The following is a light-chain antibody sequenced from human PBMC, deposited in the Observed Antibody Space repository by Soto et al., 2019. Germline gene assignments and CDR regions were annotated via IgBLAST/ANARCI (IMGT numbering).Light chain of an antibody. CDR1: QSVSSY. Sequence: EILLTQSPATLSLSPGERATLSCRASQSVSSYLAWYQQRPGQPPRLLIYDASNRATGIPARFSGSGSGTDFTLTISSLEPEDFAIYYCQQRSGWPPLFTFGPGTKVDI. CDR3: QQRSGWPPLFT. V-gene: IGKV3-11*01. CDR2: DAS. J-gene: IGKJ3*01.